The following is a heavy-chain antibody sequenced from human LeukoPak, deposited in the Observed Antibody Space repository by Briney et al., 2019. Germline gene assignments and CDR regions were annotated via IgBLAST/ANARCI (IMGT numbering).Heavy chain of an antibody. CDR3: AREDTASWYFDY. CDR2: INHSGGT. J-gene: IGHJ4*02. D-gene: IGHD5-18*01. Sequence: SGTLSLTCAVYGGSFSGYYWSWIRQPPGKGLEWIGEINHSGGTNYNPSLKSRVTISVDTSKNQFSLKLSSVTAADTAVYYCAREDTASWYFDYWGQGTLVTVSS. V-gene: IGHV4-34*01. CDR1: GGSFSGYY.